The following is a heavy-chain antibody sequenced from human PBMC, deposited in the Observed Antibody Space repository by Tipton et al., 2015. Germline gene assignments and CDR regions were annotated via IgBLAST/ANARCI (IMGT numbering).Heavy chain of an antibody. CDR1: DSA. CDR3: AKEHTPYCSRTSCYGFYFDY. V-gene: IGHV3-23*01. J-gene: IGHJ4*02. CDR2: VSRSGGST. D-gene: IGHD2-2*01. Sequence: GSLRLSCTASDSAMSWVRQAPGKGPEWVSSVSRSGGSTHYADSVKGRFTISRDHSNGTVSLQMNSLRVDDTAVYYCAKEHTPYCSRTSCYGFYFDYWGQGTLVTVSS.